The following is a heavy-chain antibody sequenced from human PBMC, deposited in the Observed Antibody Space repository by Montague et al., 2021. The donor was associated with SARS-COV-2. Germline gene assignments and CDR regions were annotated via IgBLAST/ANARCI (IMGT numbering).Heavy chain of an antibody. CDR2: IDWDDDK. J-gene: IGHJ4*02. D-gene: IGHD4-23*01. V-gene: IGHV2-70*01. CDR1: GFSLSTSGMC. CDR3: ARSYGTTVVTRAFDY. Sequence: PALVKPTQTLTLTCTFSGFSLSTSGMCVSWIRQPPGKALEWLTLIDWDDDKYYSTSLKTRLTISKNTSKNQVVLTMTNMDPVDTATYYCARSYGTTVVTRAFDYWGQGTLATGSS.